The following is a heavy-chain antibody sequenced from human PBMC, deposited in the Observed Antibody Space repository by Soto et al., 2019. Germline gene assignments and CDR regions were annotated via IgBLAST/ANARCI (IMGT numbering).Heavy chain of an antibody. CDR1: GFTFSSYA. Sequence: PGGSLRLSCAASGFTFSSYAMHWVRQAPGKGLEWVAVISYDGSNKYYADSVKGRFTISRDNSKNTLYLQMNSLRAEDTAVYYCARDNWNDGFDYWGQGTLVTVS. J-gene: IGHJ4*02. CDR2: ISYDGSNK. D-gene: IGHD1-20*01. CDR3: ARDNWNDGFDY. V-gene: IGHV3-30-3*01.